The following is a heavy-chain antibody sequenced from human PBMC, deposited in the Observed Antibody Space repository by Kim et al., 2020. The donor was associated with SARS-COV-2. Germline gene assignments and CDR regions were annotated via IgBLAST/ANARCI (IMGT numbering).Heavy chain of an antibody. V-gene: IGHV4-39*07. CDR2: IYYSGST. J-gene: IGHJ1*01. D-gene: IGHD3-22*01. CDR3: AREGDYYYDSSGSIMEGYFQH. Sequence: PSETLSLTCTVSGGSISSSSYYWGWIRQPPGKGLEWIGSIYYSGSTYYNPSLKSRVTISVDTSKNQFSLKLSSVTAADTAVYYCAREGDYYYDSSGSIMEGYFQHWGQGTLVTVSS. CDR1: GGSISSSSYY.